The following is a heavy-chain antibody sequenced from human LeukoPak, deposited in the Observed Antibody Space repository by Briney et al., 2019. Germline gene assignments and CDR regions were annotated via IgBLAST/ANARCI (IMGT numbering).Heavy chain of an antibody. CDR3: ARDLQGYCSSTSCHIPYNWFDP. Sequence: KPSETLSLTCTVSGGSISSSSYYWGWIRQPPGKGLEWIGSIYYSGSTYYNPSLKSRVTISVDTSKNQFSLKLSSVTAADTAVYYCARDLQGYCSSTSCHIPYNWFDPWGQGTLVTVSS. V-gene: IGHV4-39*07. J-gene: IGHJ5*02. CDR1: GGSISSSSYY. CDR2: IYYSGST. D-gene: IGHD2-2*02.